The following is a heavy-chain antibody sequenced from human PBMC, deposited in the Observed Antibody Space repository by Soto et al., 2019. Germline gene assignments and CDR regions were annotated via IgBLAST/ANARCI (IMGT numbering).Heavy chain of an antibody. CDR3: ARDINDFWSGYLY. D-gene: IGHD3-3*01. Sequence: QVQLVESGGGVVQPGTSLRLSCAASGFSFSSYAMHWVRQAPGKGLEWVAALWYDGSNQNYEESVKGRFTISRDNSKRTVYLQMNSLKAEDTAVYYCARDINDFWSGYLYWGQGTLVTVSS. J-gene: IGHJ4*02. CDR1: GFSFSSYA. CDR2: LWYDGSNQ. V-gene: IGHV3-33*01.